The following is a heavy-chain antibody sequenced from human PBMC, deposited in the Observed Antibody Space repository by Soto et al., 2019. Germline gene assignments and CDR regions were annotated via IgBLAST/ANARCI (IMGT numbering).Heavy chain of an antibody. J-gene: IGHJ5*02. CDR1: GGSISSGGYY. D-gene: IGHD3-22*01. Sequence: SETLSLTCTVSGGSISSGGYYWSWIRQHPGKGMEWIGYIYYSGGTYYNPSLKSRVTISVDTSKNQFSLKLSSVTAADTAVYYCARGDFYRDSSGYYVRFDPWGQGTLVTVSS. CDR2: IYYSGGT. V-gene: IGHV4-31*03. CDR3: ARGDFYRDSSGYYVRFDP.